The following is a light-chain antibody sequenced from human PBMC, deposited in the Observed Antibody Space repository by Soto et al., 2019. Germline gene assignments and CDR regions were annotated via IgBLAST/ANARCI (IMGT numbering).Light chain of an antibody. CDR2: AAS. J-gene: IGKJ1*01. V-gene: IGKV1-39*01. Sequence: DIQMTQSPSSLSASVGDSVTITCRASQRISTYLNWYQQRPGKAPELLIYAASSLQSGVPSRFSGSGSGTDFTLTIVSLQPEDLATYYCQQSYNTPRTFGQGTKVEIK. CDR1: QRISTY. CDR3: QQSYNTPRT.